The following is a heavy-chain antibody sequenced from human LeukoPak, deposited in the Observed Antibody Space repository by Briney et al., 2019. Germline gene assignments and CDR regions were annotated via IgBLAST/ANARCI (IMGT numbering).Heavy chain of an antibody. Sequence: PGGSLRLSCAASGFTFSRNAMNWVRQAPGKGLEWVSFISSSSNYMSYADSVKGRFTISRDNAKNSLYLQMNSLRAEDTAVYYCAKEGSGDYYDSSGYSDYWGQGTLVTVSS. CDR1: GFTFSRNA. CDR3: AKEGSGDYYDSSGYSDY. V-gene: IGHV3-21*04. D-gene: IGHD3-22*01. CDR2: ISSSSNYM. J-gene: IGHJ4*02.